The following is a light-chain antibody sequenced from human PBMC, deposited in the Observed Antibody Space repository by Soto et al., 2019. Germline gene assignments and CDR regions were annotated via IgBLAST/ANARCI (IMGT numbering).Light chain of an antibody. V-gene: IGKV3-20*01. CDR2: SGD. Sequence: LTQSPATLSLSPGETATISCRASQSVSSSVAWYQHKPGQSPRLVVYSGDKRAPGIPPRFSGSGSGTDFTLTISSLEPEDLAVYYCQQYGSSGTFGQGTKVDI. CDR1: QSVSSS. CDR3: QQYGSSGT. J-gene: IGKJ1*01.